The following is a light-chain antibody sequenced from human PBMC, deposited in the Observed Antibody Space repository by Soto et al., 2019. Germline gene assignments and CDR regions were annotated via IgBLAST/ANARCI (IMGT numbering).Light chain of an antibody. CDR2: GAS. V-gene: IGKV3-15*01. J-gene: IGKJ2*01. CDR3: QQYNNWPPYT. Sequence: EIVMTQSPATLSVSPGERATLSFRASQSVSSNLAWYQQKPGQAPMLLIYGASTRATGIPARFSGSGSGTEFTLTISSLQSEDCAVYYCQQYNNWPPYTWGQGTKLEIK. CDR1: QSVSSN.